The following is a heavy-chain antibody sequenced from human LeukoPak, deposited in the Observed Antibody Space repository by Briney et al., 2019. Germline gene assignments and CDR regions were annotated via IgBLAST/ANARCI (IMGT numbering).Heavy chain of an antibody. CDR2: IKHDGSEM. Sequence: GGSLRLSCTASGFTFSSYWMSWVRQAPGKGLEWVANIKHDGSEMYYVDSVKGRFTISRDNAKSSLSLRMNSLRVEDTAVYYCARKNTLADWGQGTLVSVSP. D-gene: IGHD3-3*02. CDR3: ARKNTLAD. V-gene: IGHV3-7*01. CDR1: GFTFSSYW. J-gene: IGHJ4*02.